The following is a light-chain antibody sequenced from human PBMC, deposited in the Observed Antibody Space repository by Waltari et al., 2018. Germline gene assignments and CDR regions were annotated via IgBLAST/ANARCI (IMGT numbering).Light chain of an antibody. V-gene: IGKV2-24*01. J-gene: IGKJ2*01. CDR1: QSLVHSDGNTY. CDR3: MQDLRFPDT. Sequence: DIVMTQTPLSSPVTLGQPASISCRSSQSLVHSDGNTYLSWLQQRPGHRPRLLIYKMSNRFSGVPDIFSGRGAGTDVTLKLSRVKAVDVVVYYCMQDLRFPDTFGQGTKLEIK. CDR2: KMS.